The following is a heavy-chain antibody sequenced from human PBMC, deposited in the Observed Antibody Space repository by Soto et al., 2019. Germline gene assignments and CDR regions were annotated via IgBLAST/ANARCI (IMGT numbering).Heavy chain of an antibody. CDR1: GGSISSGGYY. CDR2: IYYSGST. Sequence: QVQLQESGPGLVKPSQTLSLTCTVSGGSISSGGYYWSWIRQHPGKGLEWTGYIYYSGSTYYNPSLKSRVTISVDTSKNQSSLKLSSVTAADTAVYYCARKATVTTCFDYWGQGTLVTVSS. V-gene: IGHV4-31*03. D-gene: IGHD4-17*01. CDR3: ARKATVTTCFDY. J-gene: IGHJ4*02.